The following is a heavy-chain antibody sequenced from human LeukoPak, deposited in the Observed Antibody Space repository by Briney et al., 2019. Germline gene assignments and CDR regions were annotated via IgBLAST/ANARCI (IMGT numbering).Heavy chain of an antibody. D-gene: IGHD2-2*01. CDR1: GYTFTSYG. J-gene: IGHJ6*03. Sequence: ASVKVSCKASGYTFTSYGISWVRQAPGQGLEWMGWISAYNGNTNYAQKLQGRVTMTTDTSTSTAYMELRSLRSDDTAVYYCARGPESWVLWPTLYYMDVWGKGTTVTVSS. CDR3: ARGPESWVLWPTLYYMDV. V-gene: IGHV1-18*01. CDR2: ISAYNGNT.